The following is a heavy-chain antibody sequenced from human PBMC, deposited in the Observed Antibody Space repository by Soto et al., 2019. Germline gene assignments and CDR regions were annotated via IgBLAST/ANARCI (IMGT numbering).Heavy chain of an antibody. V-gene: IGHV4-30-4*01. CDR3: ARVNFPVLYGMDV. CDR2: IYYSGST. Sequence: PSETLSLTCTVSGGSISSGDYYWSWIRQPPGKGLEWIGYIYYSGSTYYNPSLKSRVTISVDTSKNQFSLKLSSVTAADTAVYYCARVNFPVLYGMDVWGQGTTVTVSS. J-gene: IGHJ6*02. CDR1: GGSISSGDYY.